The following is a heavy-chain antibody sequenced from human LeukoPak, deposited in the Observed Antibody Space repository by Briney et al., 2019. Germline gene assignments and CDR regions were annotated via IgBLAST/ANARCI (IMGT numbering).Heavy chain of an antibody. CDR3: ARSSSSWYDGNY. Sequence: PGGSLRLSCAASGFTFSSYEMNWVRQAPGKGLEWVSYVSSSGSTIYYADSVKGRFTISRDNAKNSLYLQMNSLRAEDTAVYYCARSSSSWYDGNYWGQGTLVTVSS. CDR1: GFTFSSYE. V-gene: IGHV3-48*03. J-gene: IGHJ4*02. CDR2: VSSSGSTI. D-gene: IGHD6-13*01.